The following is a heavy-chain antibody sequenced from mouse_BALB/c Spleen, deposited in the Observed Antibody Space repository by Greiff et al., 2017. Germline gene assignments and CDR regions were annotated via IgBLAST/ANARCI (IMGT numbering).Heavy chain of an antibody. CDR3: ARTTTVVAGDYAMDN. J-gene: IGHJ4*01. CDR2: ISYDGSN. D-gene: IGHD1-1*01. CDR1: GYSITSCYY. Sequence: DVQLQESGPGLVKPSQSLSLTCSVTGYSITSCYYWNWIRQFPGNPLEWMGYISYDGSNNYNPSLKNRISITRDTSKNQFFLKLNSVTTEDTATYYCARTTTVVAGDYAMDNWGQGTAVTGSS. V-gene: IGHV3-6*02.